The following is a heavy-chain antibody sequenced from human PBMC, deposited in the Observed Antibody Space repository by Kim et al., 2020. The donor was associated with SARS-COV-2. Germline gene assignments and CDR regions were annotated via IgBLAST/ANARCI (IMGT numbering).Heavy chain of an antibody. CDR3: ARASYSGIYWNWFDP. D-gene: IGHD1-26*01. J-gene: IGHJ5*02. V-gene: IGHV3-30*01. Sequence: DSVKGRFTISRDNSKNTLYLQMNSLRAEDTAVYYCARASYSGIYWNWFDPWGQGTLVTVSS.